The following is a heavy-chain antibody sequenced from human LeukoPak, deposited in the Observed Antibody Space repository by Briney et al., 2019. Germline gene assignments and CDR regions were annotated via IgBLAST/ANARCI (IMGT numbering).Heavy chain of an antibody. CDR1: GFTLSTFD. D-gene: IGHD2-2*01. V-gene: IGHV3-21*01. J-gene: IGHJ5*02. CDR3: ARADCSGSTCYLRRSWFDP. CDR2: ISTSSRYI. Sequence: GSLRLSCAASGFTLSTFDMNWVPQAPGKGLEWVSSISTSSRYIYYRDSVKGRFTISRDDAKNSLYLQMNSLRVEDTAVYYCARADCSGSTCYLRRSWFDPWGQGTLVTVSS.